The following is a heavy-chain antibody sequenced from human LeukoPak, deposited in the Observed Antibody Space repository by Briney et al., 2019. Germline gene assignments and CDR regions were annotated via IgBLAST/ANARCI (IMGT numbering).Heavy chain of an antibody. V-gene: IGHV3-9*01. J-gene: IGHJ3*02. Sequence: GRSLRLSCAASGFTFDDYAMHWARQAPGKGLEWVSGISWNSGSIGYADSVKGRFTISRDNAKNSLYLQMNSLRAEDTALYYCAKDPRGGPGDSSGYGHVTRESHAFDIWGQGTMVTVSS. CDR2: ISWNSGSI. CDR3: AKDPRGGPGDSSGYGHVTRESHAFDI. CDR1: GFTFDDYA. D-gene: IGHD3-22*01.